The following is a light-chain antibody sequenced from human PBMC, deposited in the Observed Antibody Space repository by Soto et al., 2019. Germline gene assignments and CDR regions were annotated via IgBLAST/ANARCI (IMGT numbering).Light chain of an antibody. CDR3: QKYSSASALT. Sequence: DIQMTQSPSSLSASVGDRVTITCRASQGISNYLGWYQQKPGKVPKLLIYGASSLQSGVPSRFSGSGSGTDFTLTISSLQPEDVATYYCQKYSSASALTFGGGTKVE. J-gene: IGKJ4*01. CDR1: QGISNY. V-gene: IGKV1-27*01. CDR2: GAS.